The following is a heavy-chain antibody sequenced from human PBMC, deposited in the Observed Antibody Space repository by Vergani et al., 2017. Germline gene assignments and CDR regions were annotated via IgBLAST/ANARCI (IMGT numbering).Heavy chain of an antibody. CDR1: GGSISSYY. Sequence: QVQLQESGPGLVKPSETLSLTCTVSGGSISSYYWSWIRQPPGKGLEWIGYIYYSGSTNYNPSLKSRGTISVDTSKNQFSLKLSSVTAADTAVYYCARTAYYYDSSGPGYFDYWGQGTLVTVSS. CDR2: IYYSGST. J-gene: IGHJ4*02. V-gene: IGHV4-59*08. CDR3: ARTAYYYDSSGPGYFDY. D-gene: IGHD3-22*01.